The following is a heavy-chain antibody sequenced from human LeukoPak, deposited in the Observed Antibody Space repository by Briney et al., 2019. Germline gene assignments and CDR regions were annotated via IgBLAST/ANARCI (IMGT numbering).Heavy chain of an antibody. CDR2: IIPIFGTA. Sequence: SVKVSCKASGGTFSSYAISWVRQAPGQGLEWMGGIIPIFGTANYAQKFQGRVTITTDESTSTAYMELSSLRSEDTAVHYCARESRLAARSLGSWGQGTMVTVSS. D-gene: IGHD6-6*01. CDR1: GGTFSSYA. CDR3: ARESRLAARSLGS. V-gene: IGHV1-69*05. J-gene: IGHJ3*01.